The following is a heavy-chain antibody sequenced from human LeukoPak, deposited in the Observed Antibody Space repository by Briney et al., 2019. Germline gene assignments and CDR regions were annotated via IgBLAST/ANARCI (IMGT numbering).Heavy chain of an antibody. J-gene: IGHJ4*02. Sequence: GASVTVSCKVSGNSLSELSIQWVRQAPGKGLECMGGFDPEEAKMVYAQNFQGRVTMTEDTSTQTAYMELSDLTSDDTAVYYCTTRSGDFWSGFVNWGQGTLVTVSS. CDR2: FDPEEAKM. D-gene: IGHD3-3*01. CDR1: GNSLSELS. V-gene: IGHV1-24*01. CDR3: TTRSGDFWSGFVN.